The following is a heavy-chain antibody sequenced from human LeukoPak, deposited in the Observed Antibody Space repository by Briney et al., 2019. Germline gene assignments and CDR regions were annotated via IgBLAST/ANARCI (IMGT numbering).Heavy chain of an antibody. CDR2: IKQDGSEK. Sequence: PGGSLRLSCAASGFTFSSYWMSWVRQAPGKGLEWVANIKQDGSEKYYVDSVKGRFTISRDNAKSSLYLQMNSLRAEDTAVYYCAREDQPDYYDSSGYYFDYWGQGTLVTVSS. CDR3: AREDQPDYYDSSGYYFDY. J-gene: IGHJ4*02. D-gene: IGHD3-22*01. V-gene: IGHV3-7*01. CDR1: GFTFSSYW.